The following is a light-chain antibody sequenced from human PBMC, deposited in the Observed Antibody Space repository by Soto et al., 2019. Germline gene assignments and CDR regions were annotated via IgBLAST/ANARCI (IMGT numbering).Light chain of an antibody. CDR3: CSYAGKYTWV. CDR1: SNDVGSYNL. Sequence: QSALTQPASVSGSPGQSITISCTGTSNDVGSYNLVSWYQQHPGKAPRLVIYEGGRRPSGVPDRFSGSKSGTTASLTISGLQADDEADYYCCSYAGKYTWVFGGGTKLTVL. CDR2: EGG. J-gene: IGLJ3*02. V-gene: IGLV2-23*01.